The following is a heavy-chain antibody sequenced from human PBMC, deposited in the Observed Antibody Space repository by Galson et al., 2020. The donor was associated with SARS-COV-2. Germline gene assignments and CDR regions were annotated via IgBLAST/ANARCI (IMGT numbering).Heavy chain of an antibody. CDR3: ARASRTIFGVVKHVDY. V-gene: IGHV4-31*03. CDR2: IYYSGST. CDR1: GGSISSGGYY. J-gene: IGHJ4*02. D-gene: IGHD3-3*01. Sequence: ETSETLSLTCTVSGGSISSGGYYWSWIRQHPGKGLEWIGYIYYSGSTYYNPSLKSRVTISVDTSKNQFSLKLSSVTAADTAVYYCARASRTIFGVVKHVDYWGQGTLVTVSS.